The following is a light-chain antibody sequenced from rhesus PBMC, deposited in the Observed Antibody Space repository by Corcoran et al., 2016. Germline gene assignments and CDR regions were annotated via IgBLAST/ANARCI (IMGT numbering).Light chain of an antibody. J-gene: IGKJ4*01. CDR3: LQHSNWPLT. Sequence: EIVMTQSPATLSLSPGERATLSCRASQSVSSSLAWYQQKPGQAPRLLIYGASSRATGIPARFSGSGSGTDFTLTISSLEPEDVAVYYCLQHSNWPLTFGGGTKVELK. V-gene: IGKV3-24*01. CDR1: QSVSSS. CDR2: GAS.